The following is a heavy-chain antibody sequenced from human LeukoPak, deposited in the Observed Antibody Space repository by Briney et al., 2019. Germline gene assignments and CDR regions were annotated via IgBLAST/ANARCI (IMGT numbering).Heavy chain of an antibody. CDR1: GFTFSSYA. D-gene: IGHD6-6*01. V-gene: IGHV3-30*02. Sequence: GGSLRLSCAASGFTFSSYAMHWVRQAPGKGLEWVAFIRYDGSNKYYADSVKGRFTISRDNSKNTLYLQMNSLRAEDTAVYYCARVEYSSSSAYFDYWGQGTLVTVSS. CDR3: ARVEYSSSSAYFDY. J-gene: IGHJ4*02. CDR2: IRYDGSNK.